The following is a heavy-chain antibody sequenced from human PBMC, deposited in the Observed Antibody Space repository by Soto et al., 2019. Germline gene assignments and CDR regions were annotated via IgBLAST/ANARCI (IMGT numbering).Heavy chain of an antibody. Sequence: SETLSLTCTVSGDSISSGTHYWNWIRQHPGKGLEWIGYISSSGNSYYSPSLKSRVFMSVDTSKNLFSLKLSSVTAADTAVYFCARASYFRPSGSYYFVSWGQGTLVTVSS. CDR2: ISSSGNS. V-gene: IGHV4-31*03. J-gene: IGHJ4*02. CDR1: GDSISSGTHY. D-gene: IGHD3-10*01. CDR3: ARASYFRPSGSYYFVS.